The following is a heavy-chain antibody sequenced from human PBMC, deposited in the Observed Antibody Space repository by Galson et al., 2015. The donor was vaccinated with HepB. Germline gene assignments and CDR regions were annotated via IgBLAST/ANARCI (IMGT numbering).Heavy chain of an antibody. D-gene: IGHD3-22*01. CDR1: GYTFTSYG. CDR3: ASVYDSSGYYAFEI. V-gene: IGHV1-18*01. J-gene: IGHJ3*02. Sequence: SVKVSCKASGYTFTSYGISWVRQAPGQGLEWMGWISAYNGNTNYAQKLQGRVTMTTDTSTSTAYMELRSLRSDDTAVYYCASVYDSSGYYAFEIWGQGTMVTVSS. CDR2: ISAYNGNT.